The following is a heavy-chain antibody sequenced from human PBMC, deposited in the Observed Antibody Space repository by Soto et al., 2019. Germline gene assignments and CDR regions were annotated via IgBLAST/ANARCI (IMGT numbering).Heavy chain of an antibody. CDR2: IKQDGSEK. CDR3: AKSLSAIPGDS. V-gene: IGHV3-7*05. Sequence: QPGGSLRLSCAASGFTFSSYWMSWVRQGPGKGPEWVANIKQDGSEKYYVDSVKGRFTISRDNAKNSLYLQMTSLRAEDTAAYHCAKSLSAIPGDSWGQGTLVTVSS. CDR1: GFTFSSYW. D-gene: IGHD2-2*01. J-gene: IGHJ4*02.